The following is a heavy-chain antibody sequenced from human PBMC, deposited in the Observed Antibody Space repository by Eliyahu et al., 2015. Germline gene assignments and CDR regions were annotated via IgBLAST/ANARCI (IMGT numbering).Heavy chain of an antibody. D-gene: IGHD5-12*01. CDR3: ARESYSLQYNWFDP. CDR1: XXSISSFX. J-gene: IGHJ5*02. V-gene: IGHV4-59*13. Sequence: QVQLQESGPGLVKPSETXSLTCTVXXXSISSFXWSWIRXSPGKGLEWIGYISHSGSTIYNPSLRSRVSMSVDTSKNEFSLKVTSVTAADTAIYYCARESYSLQYNWFDPWGQGTLVTVSS. CDR2: ISHSGST.